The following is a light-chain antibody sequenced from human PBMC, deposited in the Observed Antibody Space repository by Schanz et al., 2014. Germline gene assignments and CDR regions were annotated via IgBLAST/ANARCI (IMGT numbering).Light chain of an antibody. V-gene: IGLV2-11*01. CDR3: QSYDSSLSVRV. CDR1: SSDVGGYNY. Sequence: QSVLTQPRSVSGSPGQSVTISCTGTSSDVGGYNYVSWYQQHPGKGPKLMIYDVSKRPSGVPDRFSGSKSGTSASLAITGLQTEDEADYYCQSYDSSLSVRVFGGGIKLTVL. J-gene: IGLJ3*02. CDR2: DVS.